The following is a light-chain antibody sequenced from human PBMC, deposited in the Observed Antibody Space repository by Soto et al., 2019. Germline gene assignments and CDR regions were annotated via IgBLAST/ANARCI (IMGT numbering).Light chain of an antibody. CDR3: QQYGSSGT. J-gene: IGKJ1*01. CDR2: GAS. V-gene: IGKV3-20*01. CDR1: QSLSGNY. Sequence: EIVLTQSPGTLSLSPGERATLSCRASQSLSGNYLAWYQQKPGQAPRLLIYGASNRATGIPDRFSGSGSGTDFTLTISRLEPEDFAVYYCQQYGSSGTFGQGTKVDIK.